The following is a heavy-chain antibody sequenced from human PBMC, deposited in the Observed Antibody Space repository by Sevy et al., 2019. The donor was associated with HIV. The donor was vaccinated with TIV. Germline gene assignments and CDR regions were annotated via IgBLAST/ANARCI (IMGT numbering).Heavy chain of an antibody. CDR1: GFTFSSYE. Sequence: GGSLRLSCAASGFTFSSYEMNWVRQAPGKGLEWVSCISNSGTSKYYADSVQGRFTISRDSPKNSLYLQMNSLRAEDTAVYYCARGPHYYYDSSAFFDYWGQGTLVTVSS. CDR3: ARGPHYYYDSSAFFDY. J-gene: IGHJ4*02. CDR2: ISNSGTSK. V-gene: IGHV3-48*03. D-gene: IGHD3-22*01.